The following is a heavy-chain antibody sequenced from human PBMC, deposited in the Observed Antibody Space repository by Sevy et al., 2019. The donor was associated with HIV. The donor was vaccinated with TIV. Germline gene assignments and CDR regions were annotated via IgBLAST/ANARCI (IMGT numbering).Heavy chain of an antibody. J-gene: IGHJ4*02. CDR2: INPNSGGT. Sequence: ASVKVSCKASGYTFTGYYMHWVRQAPGQGLEWMGWINPNSGGTNYAQKFQGRVTMTRDTSISTAYMELSRLRSDDTAVYYCARSWKRITMVRGVISYWGQGTLVTVSS. CDR3: ARSWKRITMVRGVISY. CDR1: GYTFTGYY. D-gene: IGHD3-10*01. V-gene: IGHV1-2*02.